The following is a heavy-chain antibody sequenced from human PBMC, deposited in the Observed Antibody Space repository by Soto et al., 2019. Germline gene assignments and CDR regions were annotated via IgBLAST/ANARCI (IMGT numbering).Heavy chain of an antibody. Sequence: QVQLQESGPGLVKPSQTLSLTCTVSGGSISSGGYYWSWIRQHPGKGLEWIGYIYYSGSTYYNPSLKSRVTISVDTSKNQFSLKLSSVTAADTAVYYCARYGCSGGSCYPKRYFDYWGQGTLVTVSS. CDR2: IYYSGST. V-gene: IGHV4-31*03. CDR3: ARYGCSGGSCYPKRYFDY. J-gene: IGHJ4*02. CDR1: GGSISSGGYY. D-gene: IGHD2-15*01.